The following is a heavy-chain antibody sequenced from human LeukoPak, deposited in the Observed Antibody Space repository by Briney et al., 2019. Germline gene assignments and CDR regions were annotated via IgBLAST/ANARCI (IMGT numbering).Heavy chain of an antibody. J-gene: IGHJ6*03. CDR1: GFTFSSYG. Sequence: SGGSLRLSCAASGFTFSSYGMHWVRRAPGKGLEWVAFIRYDGSNKYYADSVKGRFTISRDNAKNSLYLQMNSLRAEDTAVYYCARDPPTYYGDYGGGYYYMDVWGKGTTVTVSS. CDR3: ARDPPTYYGDYGGGYYYMDV. CDR2: IRYDGSNK. D-gene: IGHD4-17*01. V-gene: IGHV3-30*02.